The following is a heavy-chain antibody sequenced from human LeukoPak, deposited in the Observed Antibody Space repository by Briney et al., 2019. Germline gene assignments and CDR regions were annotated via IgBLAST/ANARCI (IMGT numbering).Heavy chain of an antibody. Sequence: ASVKVSCKASGYSFTSYGISWVRQAPGQGLEWMGWISAYNGNTNYAQKLQGRVTMTTDTSTSTAYMELRSLRSEDTAVYYCARALYYYDSSGYYYPNWFDPWGQGTLVTVSP. CDR3: ARALYYYDSSGYYYPNWFDP. V-gene: IGHV1-18*01. CDR1: GYSFTSYG. CDR2: ISAYNGNT. J-gene: IGHJ5*02. D-gene: IGHD3-22*01.